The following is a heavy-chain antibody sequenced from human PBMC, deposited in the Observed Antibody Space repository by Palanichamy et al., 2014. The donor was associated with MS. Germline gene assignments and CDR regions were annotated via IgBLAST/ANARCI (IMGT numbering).Heavy chain of an antibody. D-gene: IGHD3-22*01. Sequence: SGAEVKKPGASVKVSCKASGYTFTSYGISWVRQAPGQGLEWMGWISAYNGNTNYAQKLQGRVTMTTDTSTSTAYMELRSLRSDDTAVYYCAREFISSSWRFTYYYDSSGYYYFDYWGQGTLVTVSS. V-gene: IGHV1-18*01. J-gene: IGHJ4*02. CDR1: GYTFTSYG. CDR2: ISAYNGNT. CDR3: AREFISSSWRFTYYYDSSGYYYFDY.